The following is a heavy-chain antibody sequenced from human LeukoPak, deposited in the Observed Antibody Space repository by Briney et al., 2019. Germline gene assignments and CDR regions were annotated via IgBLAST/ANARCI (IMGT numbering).Heavy chain of an antibody. CDR1: GFTVSSNY. J-gene: IGHJ4*02. CDR3: ARGDPYSGSPFDY. Sequence: GGSLRLSCAASGFTVSSNYMSWVRQAPGKGLEWVSVIYSGGSTYYADSVKGRFTISRDNSKNTLYLQMNSLRAEDTAVYYCARGDPYSGSPFDYWGQGTLVTVSS. V-gene: IGHV3-53*01. D-gene: IGHD1-26*01. CDR2: IYSGGST.